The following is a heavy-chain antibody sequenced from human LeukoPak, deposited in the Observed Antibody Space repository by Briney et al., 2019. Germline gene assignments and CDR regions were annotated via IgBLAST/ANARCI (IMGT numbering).Heavy chain of an antibody. V-gene: IGHV3-9*01. CDR2: ISWNSGSI. D-gene: IGHD6-19*01. CDR3: AKAEYSSGWYYFDY. CDR1: GFTFDGYA. Sequence: GGSLRLSCAASGFTFDGYAMHWVRQAPGKGLEWVSGISWNSGSIGYADSVKGRFTISRDNAKNSLYLQMNSLRAEDTALYYCAKAEYSSGWYYFDYWGQGTLVTVSS. J-gene: IGHJ4*02.